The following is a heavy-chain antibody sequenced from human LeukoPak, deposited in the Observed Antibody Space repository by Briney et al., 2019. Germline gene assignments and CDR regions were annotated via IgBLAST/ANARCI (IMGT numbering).Heavy chain of an antibody. CDR2: ISTSSSYI. Sequence: GGSLRLSCAASGFTFNRYNMNWVRRAPGKGLEWVSSISTSSSYIYYADSVRGRFTIPRDNAKNTLYLQMNSLRAEDTAVYYCASGVGATNYYYYMDVWGKGTTVTISS. V-gene: IGHV3-21*04. D-gene: IGHD1-26*01. J-gene: IGHJ6*03. CDR3: ASGVGATNYYYYMDV. CDR1: GFTFNRYN.